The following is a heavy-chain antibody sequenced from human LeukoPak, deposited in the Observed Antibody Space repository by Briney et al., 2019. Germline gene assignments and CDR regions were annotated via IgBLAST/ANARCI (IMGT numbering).Heavy chain of an antibody. Sequence: HPGRSLRLSCAASGFTSSSYGMHWVRQAPGKGLEWVAVISYDGSNKYYADSVKGRFTISRDNSKNTLYLQMNSLRAEDTAVYYCAKEAWSGYQTDYFDYWGQGTLVTVSS. D-gene: IGHD3-3*01. J-gene: IGHJ4*02. CDR1: GFTSSSYG. V-gene: IGHV3-30*18. CDR3: AKEAWSGYQTDYFDY. CDR2: ISYDGSNK.